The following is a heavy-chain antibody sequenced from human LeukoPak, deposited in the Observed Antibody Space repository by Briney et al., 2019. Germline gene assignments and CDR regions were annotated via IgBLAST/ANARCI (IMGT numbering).Heavy chain of an antibody. J-gene: IGHJ3*02. CDR2: IYTSGST. V-gene: IGHV4-4*07. D-gene: IGHD3-10*01. Sequence: SETLSLTCTVSGGSISSYYWSWIRQPAGKGLEWIGRIYTSGSTNYNPSLKSRVTMSVGTSKNQLSLKLSSVTAADTAVYYCASSGTDAFDIWGQGTMVTVSS. CDR1: GGSISSYY. CDR3: ASSGTDAFDI.